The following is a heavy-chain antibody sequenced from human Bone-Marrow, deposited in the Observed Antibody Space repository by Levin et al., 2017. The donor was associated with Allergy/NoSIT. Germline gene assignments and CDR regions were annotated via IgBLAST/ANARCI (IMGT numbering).Heavy chain of an antibody. J-gene: IGHJ6*02. CDR1: GGSISSTSYH. CDR2: IYYTGDT. V-gene: IGHV4-39*07. Sequence: NASETLSLTCTVSGGSISSTSYHWGWIRQPPGKTLEWIGTIYYTGDTFYKPSLNSRVTISLDTSENQVSLKVTSVTAADTGVYYCARFSSWFHGMDVWGQGTTVTVSS. D-gene: IGHD2-2*01. CDR3: ARFSSWFHGMDV.